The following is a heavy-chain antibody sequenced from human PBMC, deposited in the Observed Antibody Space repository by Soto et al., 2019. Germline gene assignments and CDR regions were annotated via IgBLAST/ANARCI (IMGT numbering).Heavy chain of an antibody. D-gene: IGHD6-19*01. CDR3: ARDREQWLVGGELDY. CDR1: GFTFSSYG. CDR2: IWYDGSNK. J-gene: IGHJ4*02. Sequence: GGSLRLSCAASGFTFSSYGMHWVRQAPGKGLEWVAVIWYDGSNKYYADSVKGRFTISRDNSKNTLYLQMNSLRAEDTAVYYCARDREQWLVGGELDYWGQGTLVTVSS. V-gene: IGHV3-33*01.